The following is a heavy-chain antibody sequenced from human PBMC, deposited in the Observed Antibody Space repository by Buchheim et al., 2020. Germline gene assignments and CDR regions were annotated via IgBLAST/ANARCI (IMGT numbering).Heavy chain of an antibody. CDR2: INPSGGST. V-gene: IGHV1-46*01. CDR3: ATDTAMVTDYYGMDV. CDR1: GYTFTSYY. Sequence: QVQLVQSGAEVKKPGASVKVSSKVSGYTFTSYYMHWVRQAPGQGLEWMGIINPSGGSTSYAQKFQGRVTMTRDTSTSTVYMELSSLRSEDTAVYYCATDTAMVTDYYGMDVWGQGTT. J-gene: IGHJ6*02. D-gene: IGHD5-18*01.